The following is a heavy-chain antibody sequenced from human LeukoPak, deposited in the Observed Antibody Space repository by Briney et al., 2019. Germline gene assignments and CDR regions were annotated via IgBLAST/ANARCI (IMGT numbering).Heavy chain of an antibody. CDR3: ARAQGALDY. Sequence: PGGSLRLSCAASGFTFTTYAVNWVRQAPGKGLEWVSCTGGGGTEYYAEAVKSRLIIFSDDSHNLVHLQLNNMPGADTAVYYCARAQGALDYWGQGTLVTVSS. J-gene: IGHJ4*02. CDR1: GFTFTTYA. CDR2: CTGGGGTE. D-gene: IGHD1-26*01. V-gene: IGHV3-23*01.